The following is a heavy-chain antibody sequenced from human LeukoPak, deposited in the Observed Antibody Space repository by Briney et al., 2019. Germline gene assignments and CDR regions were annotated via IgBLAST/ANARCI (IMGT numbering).Heavy chain of an antibody. CDR3: ATDLYYDSSRIFDL. Sequence: ASVKVSCKFSGYTLTELSMHWVRQAPGKGREWMGGFDPEDGETIYAQKFQGRVTMTEDTSTDTAYMELSSLRSEDTAVYYCATDLYYDSSRIFDLWGRGTLVTVSS. CDR2: FDPEDGET. V-gene: IGHV1-24*01. D-gene: IGHD3-22*01. J-gene: IGHJ2*01. CDR1: GYTLTELS.